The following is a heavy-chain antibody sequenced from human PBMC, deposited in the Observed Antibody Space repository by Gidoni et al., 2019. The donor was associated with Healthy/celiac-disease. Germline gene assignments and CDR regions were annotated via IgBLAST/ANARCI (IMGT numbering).Heavy chain of an antibody. CDR3: ARGVLYGSGSYYDY. J-gene: IGHJ4*02. CDR2: ISYDGSNK. CDR1: GFTLSSYA. D-gene: IGHD3-10*01. V-gene: IGHV3-30-3*01. Sequence: QVQLVESGGGVVQPGRSLRLSCAASGFTLSSYAMHWVRQAPGKGLEWVAVISYDGSNKYYADSVKGRFTISRDNSKNTLYLQMNSLRAEDTAVYYCARGVLYGSGSYYDYWGQGTLVTVSS.